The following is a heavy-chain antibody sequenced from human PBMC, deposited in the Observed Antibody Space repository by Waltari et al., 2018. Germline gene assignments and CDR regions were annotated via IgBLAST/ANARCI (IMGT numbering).Heavy chain of an antibody. CDR3: AHRHGGGSVDY. D-gene: IGHD2-15*01. J-gene: IGHJ4*02. Sequence: QITLKESGPTLVKPTQTLTLTCTFSGFPLSPSGVGVGWNRQPPGKALEWLALIYWNDDKRYSPSLKSRLTITKDTSKNQVVLTMTNMDPVDTATYYCAHRHGGGSVDYWGQGTLVTVSS. CDR1: GFPLSPSGVG. V-gene: IGHV2-5*01. CDR2: IYWNDDK.